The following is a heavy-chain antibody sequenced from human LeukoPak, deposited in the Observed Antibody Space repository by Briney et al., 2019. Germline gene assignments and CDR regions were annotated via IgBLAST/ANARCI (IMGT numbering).Heavy chain of an antibody. CDR2: IYYSGST. V-gene: IGHV4-59*08. CDR3: ARLKVGANDAYDI. Sequence: SETLSLTCTVSGGSISSYYWSWIRQPPGKGLEWIGYIYYSGSTNYNPSLKSRVTISVDTSKNQFSLKLTSVTAADTAVYYCARLKVGANDAYDIWGQGTMVTVSS. CDR1: GGSISSYY. J-gene: IGHJ3*02. D-gene: IGHD1-26*01.